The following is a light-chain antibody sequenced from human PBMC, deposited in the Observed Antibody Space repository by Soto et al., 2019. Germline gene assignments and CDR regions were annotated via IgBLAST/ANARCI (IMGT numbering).Light chain of an antibody. CDR3: SSYTSRGTLV. V-gene: IGLV2-18*02. CDR2: EVS. J-gene: IGLJ2*01. CDR1: SSDVGNYNR. Sequence: QSALTQPPSVSGSPGQSVTMSCTGTSSDVGNYNRVSWYQQAPGTAPKLMIYEVSNRPSGVPDRFSGSKYGNTASLTISGLQAEDEADYYCSSYTSRGTLVFGGGTKLTVL.